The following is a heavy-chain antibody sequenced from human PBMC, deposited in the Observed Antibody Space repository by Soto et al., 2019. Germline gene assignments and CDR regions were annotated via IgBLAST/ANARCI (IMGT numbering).Heavy chain of an antibody. V-gene: IGHV1-3*01. CDR3: VRRHVSATGIDWFDP. D-gene: IGHD6-13*01. J-gene: IGHJ5*02. Sequence: ASVKVSCKAYGYTFTSYGIHWVRQAPGQRLEWMGWINAANGDTKYSPKFQGRVTITRDTSASTACMELSSLRSEDTAVYYCVRRHVSATGIDWFDPWGQGTLVTV. CDR1: GYTFTSYG. CDR2: INAANGDT.